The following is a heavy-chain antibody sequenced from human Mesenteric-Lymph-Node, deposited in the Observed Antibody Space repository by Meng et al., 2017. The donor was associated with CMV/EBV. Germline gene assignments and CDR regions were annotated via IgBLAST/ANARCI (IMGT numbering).Heavy chain of an antibody. D-gene: IGHD2-2*01. CDR3: VRDTGNHCDTTNCPRPDAFAF. J-gene: IGHJ3*01. Sequence: ASVKVSCKASGYTFTHYHIYWVRQAPGQGLEWMGWINPNSGDTEYPQKFKDRVTMTRDTSVSTAYMELSWLSSDDTAVYYCVRDTGNHCDTTNCPRPDAFAFWGQGTMVTVSS. CDR2: INPNSGDT. CDR1: GYTFTHYH. V-gene: IGHV1-2*02.